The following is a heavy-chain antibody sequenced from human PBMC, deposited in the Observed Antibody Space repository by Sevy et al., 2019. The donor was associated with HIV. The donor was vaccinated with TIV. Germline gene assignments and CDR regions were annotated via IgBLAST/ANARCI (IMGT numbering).Heavy chain of an antibody. V-gene: IGHV4-34*01. D-gene: IGHD3-10*01. CDR1: GGSFSGYY. CDR2: INHSGST. CDR3: ARVGERSAYFDY. J-gene: IGHJ4*02. Sequence: SETLSLTCAVYGGSFSGYYWSWIRQPPGKGLEWIGEINHSGSTNYNPSLKSRVTISVDTSKNQFSLKLSSVTAADTAVYYCARVGERSAYFDYWGQGTLVTVSS.